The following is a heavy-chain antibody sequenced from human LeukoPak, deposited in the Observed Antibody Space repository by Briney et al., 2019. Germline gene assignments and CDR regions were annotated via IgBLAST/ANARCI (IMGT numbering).Heavy chain of an antibody. V-gene: IGHV3-49*04. Sequence: PGGSLRLSCTASGFTFGDYAMSWVRQAPGKGLEWVGFIRSKAYGGTTEYAASVKGRFTISRDDSKSIAYLQMNSLKTEDTAVYYCTSNLEWLLYSPFDYWGQGTLVTVSS. J-gene: IGHJ4*02. CDR1: GFTFGDYA. D-gene: IGHD3-3*01. CDR3: TSNLEWLLYSPFDY. CDR2: IRSKAYGGTT.